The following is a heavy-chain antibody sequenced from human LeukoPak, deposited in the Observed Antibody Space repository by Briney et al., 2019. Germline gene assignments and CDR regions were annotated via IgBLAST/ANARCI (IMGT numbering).Heavy chain of an antibody. CDR2: IKQDGSEK. D-gene: IGHD3-22*01. V-gene: IGHV3-7*03. CDR1: GFTFSSYW. J-gene: IGHJ4*02. CDR3: ASFYYDSSGYLGEWDY. Sequence: GGSLRLSCAASGFTFSSYWMSWVRQAPGKGLEWVANIKQDGSEKYYVDSVKGRFTISRDNAKNSLYLQMNSLRAEDTAVYYCASFYYDSSGYLGEWDYWGQGTLVTVSS.